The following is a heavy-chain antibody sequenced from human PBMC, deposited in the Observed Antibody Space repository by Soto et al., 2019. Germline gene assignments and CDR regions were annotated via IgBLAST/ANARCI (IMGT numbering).Heavy chain of an antibody. CDR1: GYTFTGYY. V-gene: IGHV1-2*02. Sequence: VKVSCKASGYTFTGYYIHWVRQAPGQGLEWMGGINPNSGASNYAQKFQGRVTMTRDTSISTGYMELSRLRSDDTAVYYCAADYGGNSWGQGTLVTVSS. J-gene: IGHJ4*02. D-gene: IGHD4-17*01. CDR2: INPNSGAS. CDR3: AADYGGNS.